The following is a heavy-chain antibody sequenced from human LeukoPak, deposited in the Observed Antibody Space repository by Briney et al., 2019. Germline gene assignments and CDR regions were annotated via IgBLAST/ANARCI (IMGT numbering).Heavy chain of an antibody. CDR2: ISSSSSYI. CDR3: ARDLQYYYDSSNPNYFDY. J-gene: IGHJ4*02. Sequence: GGSLRLSCAASGFTFSSYSMNWVRQAPGKGLEWVSSISSSSSYIYYADSVKGRFTISRDNAKNSLYLQMNSLRAEDTAVYYCARDLQYYYDSSNPNYFDYWGQGTLVTVSS. V-gene: IGHV3-21*01. D-gene: IGHD3-22*01. CDR1: GFTFSSYS.